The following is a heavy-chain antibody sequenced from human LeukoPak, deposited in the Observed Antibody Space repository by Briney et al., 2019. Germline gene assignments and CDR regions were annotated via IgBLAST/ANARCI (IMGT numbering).Heavy chain of an antibody. CDR3: AKYLGSYFVY. J-gene: IGHJ4*02. V-gene: IGHV3-30*02. CDR1: GFTFSSYG. Sequence: EGSLRLSCAASGFTFSSYGMHWVRQAPGKGLEWVTFIRYDGSTKYYADSVKGRFTISRDNSKNTLYLQMNSLRPEDTAVYYCAKYLGSYFVYWGQRTLVTVSS. CDR2: IRYDGSTK. D-gene: IGHD1-26*01.